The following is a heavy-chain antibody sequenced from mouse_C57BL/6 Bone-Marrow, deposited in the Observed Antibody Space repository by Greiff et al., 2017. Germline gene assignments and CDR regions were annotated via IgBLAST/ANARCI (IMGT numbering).Heavy chain of an antibody. CDR1: GFTFSDYY. V-gene: IGHV5-12*01. J-gene: IGHJ4*01. Sequence: EVKLVESGGGLVQPGGSLKLSCAASGFTFSDYYMYWVRQTPEKRLEWVAYISNGGGSTYYPDTVKGRFTISRDNAKNTLYLQMSRLKSEDTAMYYCARAKLYYAMDYWGQGTSVTVSS. CDR2: ISNGGGST. CDR3: ARAKLYYAMDY.